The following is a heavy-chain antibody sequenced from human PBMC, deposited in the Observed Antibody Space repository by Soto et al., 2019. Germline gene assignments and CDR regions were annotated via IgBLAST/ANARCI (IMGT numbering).Heavy chain of an antibody. Sequence: EVQLVESEGGSVQPGGSLRLSCAACGFTFSTFSMNWVRQAPGRGLEWISYISGGGRPISYADSVKGRFTISRDNAKNSLYLQMDSLTDEDTAVYYCARDLGWAFDSWGQGTLVTVSS. V-gene: IGHV3-48*02. CDR3: ARDLGWAFDS. CDR2: ISGGGRPI. J-gene: IGHJ4*02. CDR1: GFTFSTFS. D-gene: IGHD6-19*01.